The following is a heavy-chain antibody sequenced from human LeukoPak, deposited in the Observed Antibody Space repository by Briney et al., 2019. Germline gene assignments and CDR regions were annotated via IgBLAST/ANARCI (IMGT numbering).Heavy chain of an antibody. Sequence: SETLSLTCTVSSGSISSYYWSWIRPPDGKGMEWNGRIYSSGSTNYNPSRKSHVTRSVDTSKTQFSLKRSSVTAADTAVYYGARESVAGPRYDYWGQGTLVTVSS. D-gene: IGHD6-19*01. J-gene: IGHJ4*02. CDR3: ARESVAGPRYDY. CDR1: SGSISSYY. V-gene: IGHV4-4*07. CDR2: IYSSGST.